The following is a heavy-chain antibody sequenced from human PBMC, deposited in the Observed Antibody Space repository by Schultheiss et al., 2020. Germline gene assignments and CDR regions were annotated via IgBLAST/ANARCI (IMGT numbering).Heavy chain of an antibody. CDR2: ISYDGSNK. D-gene: IGHD3-16*02. CDR1: GFTFSSYG. CDR3: AGAYDYVWGSYRYFDY. Sequence: GGSLRLSCAASGFTFSSYGMHWVRQAPGKGLEWVAVISYDGSNKYYADSVKGRFTISRDNSKNTLYLQMNSLRAEDTAVYYCAGAYDYVWGSYRYFDYWGQGTLVTVSA. V-gene: IGHV3-30*03. J-gene: IGHJ4*02.